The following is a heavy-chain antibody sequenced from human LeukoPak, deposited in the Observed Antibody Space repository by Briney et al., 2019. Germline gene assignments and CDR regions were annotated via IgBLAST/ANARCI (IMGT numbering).Heavy chain of an antibody. CDR2: IKQDGSEK. Sequence: GGSLRLSCAASGFTFSSYWMSWVRQAPGKGLEWVANIKQDGSEKYYVDSVKGRFTISRDNAKNSLYLQMNSLRAEDTAVYYCARTLSRITMVRGVIPPFDYWGQGTLVTVSS. V-gene: IGHV3-7*01. J-gene: IGHJ4*02. CDR1: GFTFSSYW. D-gene: IGHD3-10*01. CDR3: ARTLSRITMVRGVIPPFDY.